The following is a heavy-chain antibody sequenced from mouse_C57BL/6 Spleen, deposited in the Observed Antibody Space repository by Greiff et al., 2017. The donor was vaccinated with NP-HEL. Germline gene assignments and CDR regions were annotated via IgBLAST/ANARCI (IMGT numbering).Heavy chain of an antibody. Sequence: VHVKQSGAELVRPGASVKLSCTASGFNIKDYYMHWVKQRPEQGLEWIGRIDPEDGDTEYAPKFQGKATMTADTSSNTAYLQLSSLASEDTAVYYCTTIDYDVAYWGQGTLVTVSA. D-gene: IGHD2-4*01. CDR2: IDPEDGDT. J-gene: IGHJ3*01. CDR3: TTIDYDVAY. CDR1: GFNIKDYY. V-gene: IGHV14-1*01.